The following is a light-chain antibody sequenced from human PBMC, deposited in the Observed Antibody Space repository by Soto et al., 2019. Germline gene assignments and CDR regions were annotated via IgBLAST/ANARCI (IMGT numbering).Light chain of an antibody. Sequence: QAVVTQEPSLTVXXXXTVXXXCGSNTGAVTTGHYPYWFQQKPGQAPRTLIYDTNNKHSWTPARFSGSLLGGKAALTLSGAQPEDEADYYCLLSYRGVGVFGGGTKLTVL. J-gene: IGLJ2*01. V-gene: IGLV7-46*01. CDR2: DTN. CDR3: LLSYRGVGV. CDR1: TGAVTTGHY.